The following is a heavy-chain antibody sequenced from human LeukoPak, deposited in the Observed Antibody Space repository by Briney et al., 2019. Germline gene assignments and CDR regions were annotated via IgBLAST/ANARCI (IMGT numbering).Heavy chain of an antibody. Sequence: SETLSLTCTVSGGSISSHYWSWIRQPPGKGLEWIGYIYYSGSTNYNPSLKSRVTISVDTSRNQFSLKLSSVTAADTAVYYCASSSITMVRGVIYYYGMDVWGQGTTVTVSS. J-gene: IGHJ6*02. V-gene: IGHV4-59*08. CDR3: ASSSITMVRGVIYYYGMDV. CDR2: IYYSGST. D-gene: IGHD3-10*01. CDR1: GGSISSHY.